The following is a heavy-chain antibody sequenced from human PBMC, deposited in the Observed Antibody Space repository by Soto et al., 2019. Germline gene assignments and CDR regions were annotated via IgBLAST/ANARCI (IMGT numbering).Heavy chain of an antibody. CDR3: ARDRLWFGELSTPYFDY. V-gene: IGHV1-3*01. CDR1: GYTFTSYA. J-gene: IGHJ4*02. D-gene: IGHD3-10*01. Sequence: ASVKVSCKASGYTFTSYAMHWVRQAPGQRLEWMGWINAGNGNTKYSQKFQGRVTITRDTSASTAYMELSSLRSEDTAVYYCARDRLWFGELSTPYFDYWGQGTLVTASS. CDR2: INAGNGNT.